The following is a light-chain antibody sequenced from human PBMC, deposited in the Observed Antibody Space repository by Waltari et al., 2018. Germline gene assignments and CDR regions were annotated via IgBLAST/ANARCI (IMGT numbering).Light chain of an antibody. CDR3: HSRDASGVAGS. CDR2: DKN. J-gene: IGLJ2*01. Sequence: SSELTQDPAVSVAMGPTVRITCTGDSLRSYYASWYQQRPGQAPILVIYDKNNRPSGVPDRFSGSSSHNTGSLTITGAQAEDEASYYCHSRDASGVAGSFGGGTKLTVL. V-gene: IGLV3-19*01. CDR1: SLRSYY.